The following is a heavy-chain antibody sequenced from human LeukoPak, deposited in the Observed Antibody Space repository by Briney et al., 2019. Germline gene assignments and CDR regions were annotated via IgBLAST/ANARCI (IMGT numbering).Heavy chain of an antibody. CDR3: AKDTGPAAGITADY. D-gene: IGHD6-13*01. CDR2: IRGSDDST. J-gene: IGHJ4*02. CDR1: GFTFDTFA. Sequence: GGSLRLSCVASGFTFDTFAMSWVRQAPGKGLEWVSTIRGSDDSTYYADSVKGRFTISRDNSKNTLYLQMNSLRAEDTAIYYCAKDTGPAAGITADYWGQGTLVTVSS. V-gene: IGHV3-23*01.